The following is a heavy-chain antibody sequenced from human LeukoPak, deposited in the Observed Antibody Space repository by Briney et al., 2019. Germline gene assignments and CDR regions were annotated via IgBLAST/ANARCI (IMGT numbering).Heavy chain of an antibody. CDR1: GGSISSYY. CDR3: ARDVGPFSSSWYRDNWFDP. V-gene: IGHV4-59*01. CDR2: IYYSGST. J-gene: IGHJ5*02. Sequence: PSETLSLTCTVSGGSISSYYWSWLRQPPGKGLEWIGYIYYSGSTNYNPSLKSRVTISVDTSKNQFSLKLSSVTAADTAVYYCARDVGPFSSSWYRDNWFDPCGQGTLVTVSS. D-gene: IGHD6-13*01.